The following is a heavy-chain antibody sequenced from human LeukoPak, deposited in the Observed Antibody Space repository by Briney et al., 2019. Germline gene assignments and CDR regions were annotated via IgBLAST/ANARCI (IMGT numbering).Heavy chain of an antibody. V-gene: IGHV4-39*01. Sequence: PSETLSLTCTVSGGSISSSSYYWGWIRQPPGKGLEWIGSIYYSGSTYYNLSLKSRVTISVDTSKNQFSLKLSSVTAADTAVYYCARSGVVIIRPDYWGQGTLVTVSS. D-gene: IGHD3-3*01. CDR1: GGSISSSSYY. CDR2: IYYSGST. CDR3: ARSGVVIIRPDY. J-gene: IGHJ4*02.